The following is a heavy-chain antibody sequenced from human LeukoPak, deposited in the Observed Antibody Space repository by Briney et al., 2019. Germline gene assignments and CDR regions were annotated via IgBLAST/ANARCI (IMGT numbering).Heavy chain of an antibody. V-gene: IGHV4-59*01. J-gene: IGHJ4*02. CDR1: GDSIRSYY. CDR2: IYYSGST. Sequence: SETLSLTCTVSGDSIRSYYWSWIRQPPGKGLEWIGYIYYSGSTNYNPSLKSRVTISIDTSKNQFSLKLSSVTAADTAVYYCARERSYSDFDYWGQGTLVTVSS. CDR3: ARERSYSDFDY. D-gene: IGHD1-26*01.